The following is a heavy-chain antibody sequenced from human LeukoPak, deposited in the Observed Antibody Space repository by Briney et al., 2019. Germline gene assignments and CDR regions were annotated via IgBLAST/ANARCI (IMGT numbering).Heavy chain of an antibody. V-gene: IGHV3-23*01. Sequence: PGGSLRLSCTASGLTFTYYAMTWVRQAPGKGLEWVSTISGSDGSTYYADSVKGRFTISRDNSKNTLYLQMNSLRVEDTAIYYCAKDREQLSPYWFDSWGQGTLVTVSS. J-gene: IGHJ5*01. CDR3: AKDREQLSPYWFDS. D-gene: IGHD6-13*01. CDR1: GLTFTYYA. CDR2: ISGSDGST.